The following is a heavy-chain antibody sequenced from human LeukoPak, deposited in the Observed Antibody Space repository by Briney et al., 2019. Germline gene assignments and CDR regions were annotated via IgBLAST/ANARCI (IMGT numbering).Heavy chain of an antibody. Sequence: SETLSLTCSVSIGSISSSKWWSWVRQSPVKGLEWIGEIYLYGTTNYNPSFTSRVTMSVDRSRNQFSLKLTSVTAADTAVYYCARAIRRDGYNTPYFDYWGQGTLVTVSS. J-gene: IGHJ4*02. D-gene: IGHD5-24*01. V-gene: IGHV4-4*02. CDR2: IYLYGTT. CDR3: ARAIRRDGYNTPYFDY. CDR1: IGSISSSKW.